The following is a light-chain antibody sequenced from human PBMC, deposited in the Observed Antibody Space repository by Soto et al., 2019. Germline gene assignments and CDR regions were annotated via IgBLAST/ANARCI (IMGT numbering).Light chain of an antibody. J-gene: IGKJ1*01. Sequence: IHMTQSPSSLSASVGDRVTITCRASQGIRNDLDWFQQKPGKAPKLLIYAASTLHTGVPSRFSGSGSGTDFTLTISSLQPEDFAIYYCQQSYNAPRTFGPGTKVDIK. V-gene: IGKV1-39*01. CDR1: QGIRND. CDR3: QQSYNAPRT. CDR2: AAS.